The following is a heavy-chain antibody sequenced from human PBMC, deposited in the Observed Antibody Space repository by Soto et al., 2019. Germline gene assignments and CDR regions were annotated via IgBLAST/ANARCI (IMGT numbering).Heavy chain of an antibody. CDR2: IYWDDDK. J-gene: IGHJ4*02. D-gene: IGHD6-6*01. Sequence: QITLKESGPTLVKPTQTLTLTCTFSGFSLSTSGVGVGWIRQPPGKALEWLALIYWDDDKRYSPSLKSRLTITKDTSKNQVVLTMTNIDPVDTATYYCARGIAARPFDYWGQGTLVTVSS. CDR3: ARGIAARPFDY. V-gene: IGHV2-5*02. CDR1: GFSLSTSGVG.